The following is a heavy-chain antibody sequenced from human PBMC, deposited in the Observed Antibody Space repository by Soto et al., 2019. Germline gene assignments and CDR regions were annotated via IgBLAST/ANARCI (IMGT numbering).Heavy chain of an antibody. V-gene: IGHV3-9*01. J-gene: IGHJ3*02. CDR1: GFTFEDYA. CDR2: INSDGSIA. CDR3: GRERWGLLDI. D-gene: IGHD7-27*01. Sequence: EVHLVESGGGLVQPGGSLRLSCAVSGFTFEDYAMHWVRQAPGKGLEWVSGINSDGSIAHYAESVKGRFTISRDNAKNTLWLQVNSLRDDDTAVYYCGRERWGLLDIWGQGAMVTVSS.